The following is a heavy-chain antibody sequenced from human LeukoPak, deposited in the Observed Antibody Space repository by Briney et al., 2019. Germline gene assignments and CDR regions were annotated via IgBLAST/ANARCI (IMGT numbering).Heavy chain of an antibody. CDR2: IYSGGNT. Sequence: GGSLRLSCAASEFTFSNYAMNWVRQAPGKGLEWVSAIYSGGNTYYADSVKGRFTISRDNSKNTLYLQMNSLRAEDTAVYYCAKGPRITGTTIFDYWGQGTLVTVSS. CDR1: EFTFSNYA. CDR3: AKGPRITGTTIFDY. V-gene: IGHV3-23*05. D-gene: IGHD1-20*01. J-gene: IGHJ4*02.